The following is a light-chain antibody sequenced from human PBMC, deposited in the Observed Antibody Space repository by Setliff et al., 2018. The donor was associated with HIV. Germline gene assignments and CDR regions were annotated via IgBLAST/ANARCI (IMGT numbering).Light chain of an antibody. CDR1: SSDIGRYNL. CDR2: QAT. CDR3: SSYSTSNTPSVI. V-gene: IGLV2-14*02. Sequence: QSVLTQPASVSGSPGQSITISCTGTSSDIGRYNLVSWYQQYPGKAPKLMIYQATKRPSGVSNRFSGSKSGNTASLTISGLQADDEADYYCSSYSTSNTPSVIFGGGTKVTVL. J-gene: IGLJ2*01.